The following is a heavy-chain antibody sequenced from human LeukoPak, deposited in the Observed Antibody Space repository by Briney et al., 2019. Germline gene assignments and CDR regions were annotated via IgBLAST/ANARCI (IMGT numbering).Heavy chain of an antibody. CDR2: INHSGSI. D-gene: IGHD3-9*01. J-gene: IGHJ6*03. CDR3: ARGTDSRRYFDWQYYYYYYMAV. V-gene: IGHV4-34*01. CDR1: GGSFSGYY. Sequence: SETLSLTCAVYGGSFSGYYWSWIRQPPGKGLEWIGEINHSGSINYNPSLKSRVTISVDTSKNQFSLKLSSVTAADTAVYYCARGTDSRRYFDWQYYYYYYMAVWGKGTTVTVSS.